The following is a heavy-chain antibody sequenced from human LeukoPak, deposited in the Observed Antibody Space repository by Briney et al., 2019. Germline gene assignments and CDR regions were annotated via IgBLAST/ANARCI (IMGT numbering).Heavy chain of an antibody. J-gene: IGHJ4*02. V-gene: IGHV3-64*01. CDR1: GFTSTTDA. CDR3: ARSVVVAANIDY. Sequence: GGALRVSCAASGFTSTTDAMHWVRQAPGKGLEYVSAISSNGGSTYYANSVKGRFSISRDNSKNTLYLQLGSLRAEDMAVYYCARSVVVAANIDYWGQGTLVTVSS. CDR2: ISSNGGST. D-gene: IGHD2-15*01.